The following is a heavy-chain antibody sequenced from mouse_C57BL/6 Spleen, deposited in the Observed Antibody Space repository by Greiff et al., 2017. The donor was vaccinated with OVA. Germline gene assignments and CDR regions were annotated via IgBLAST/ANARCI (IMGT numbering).Heavy chain of an antibody. CDR2: IHPNSGST. CDR1: GYTFTSYW. V-gene: IGHV1-64*01. Sequence: VQLQQPGAELVKPGASVKLSCKASGYTFTSYWMHWVKQRPGQGLEWIGMIHPNSGSTNYNEKFKSKATLTVDKSSSTAYMQLSSLTSEDSAVYYCARGGFLTTVVATKDYFDYWGQGTTLTVSS. J-gene: IGHJ2*01. CDR3: ARGGFLTTVVATKDYFDY. D-gene: IGHD1-1*01.